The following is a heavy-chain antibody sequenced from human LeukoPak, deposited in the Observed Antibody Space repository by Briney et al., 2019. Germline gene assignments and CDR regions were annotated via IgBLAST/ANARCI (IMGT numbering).Heavy chain of an antibody. CDR1: GGSISSYY. CDR2: IYTSGST. Sequence: SETLSLTCTVSGGSISSYYWSWIRQPAGKGLEWIGRIYTSGSTNYNPSLKSRVTMSVDTSKNQFSLRLSSVTAADTAVYYCARATYYYDSSGYYYFDYWGQGTLVTVSS. J-gene: IGHJ4*02. V-gene: IGHV4-4*07. CDR3: ARATYYYDSSGYYYFDY. D-gene: IGHD3-22*01.